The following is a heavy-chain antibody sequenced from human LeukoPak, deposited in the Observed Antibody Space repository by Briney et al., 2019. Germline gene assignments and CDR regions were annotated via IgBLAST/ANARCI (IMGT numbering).Heavy chain of an antibody. D-gene: IGHD3-10*01. Sequence: GGSLRLSCAASGFTFSSYEMNWVRQAPGKGLEWVSYISSSGSTIYYADSVKGRFTISRDNAKNSLYLQMNSLRAEDTAVYYCARGPMVRGVSIYYYYGMDVWGQGTTVTVSS. V-gene: IGHV3-48*03. J-gene: IGHJ6*02. CDR2: ISSSGSTI. CDR1: GFTFSSYE. CDR3: ARGPMVRGVSIYYYYGMDV.